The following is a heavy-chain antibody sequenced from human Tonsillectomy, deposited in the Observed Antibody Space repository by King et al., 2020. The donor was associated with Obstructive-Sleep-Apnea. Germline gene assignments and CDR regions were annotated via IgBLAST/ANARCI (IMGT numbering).Heavy chain of an antibody. J-gene: IGHJ3*02. Sequence: QLVQSGVEVKKPGASVKVSCKASGYTFTSYGINWVRQAPGQGLEWMGWISTYNGNTNYAQKFQGRVTMTTDTSTSTAHMELRSLRSDDTAVYYCARSGAYYDILTGYPKVDAFDIWGQGTRVTVSS. CDR2: ISTYNGNT. CDR3: ARSGAYYDILTGYPKVDAFDI. CDR1: GYTFTSYG. D-gene: IGHD3-9*01. V-gene: IGHV1-18*01.